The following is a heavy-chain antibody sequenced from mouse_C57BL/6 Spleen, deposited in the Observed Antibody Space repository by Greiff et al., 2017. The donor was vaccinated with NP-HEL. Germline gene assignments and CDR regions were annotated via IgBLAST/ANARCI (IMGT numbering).Heavy chain of an antibody. D-gene: IGHD4-1*01. CDR2: ISYDGSN. CDR3: ARRVGRYYFAY. V-gene: IGHV3-6*01. J-gene: IGHJ2*01. CDR1: GYSITSGYY. Sequence: EVQLQESGPGLVKPSQSLSLTCSVTGYSITSGYYWNWIRQFPGNKLEWMGYISYDGSNNYNPSLKNRISITRDTSKNQFFLKLNSVTTEDTATYYCARRVGRYYFAYWGQGTTLTVSS.